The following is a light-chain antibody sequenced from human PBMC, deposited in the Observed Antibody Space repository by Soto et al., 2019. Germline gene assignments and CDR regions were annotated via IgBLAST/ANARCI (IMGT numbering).Light chain of an antibody. V-gene: IGLV2-14*03. J-gene: IGLJ2*01. CDR2: DVD. Sequence: QSALTQPASVSGSPGQSITISCTGTSSDVGTYNYVSWYQQHPGKAPKLMIYDVDNRPSGVSNRFSGSKSGNTASLTISGLQADDEADYYCSSYTSSDTVVFGGGTKLTVL. CDR1: SSDVGTYNY. CDR3: SSYTSSDTVV.